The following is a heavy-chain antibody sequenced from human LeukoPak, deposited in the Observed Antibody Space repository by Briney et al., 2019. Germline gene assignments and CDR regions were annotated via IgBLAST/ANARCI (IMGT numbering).Heavy chain of an antibody. CDR2: IYYSGST. CDR1: GGSISSYY. J-gene: IGHJ6*04. Sequence: SETLSLTCTVSGGSISSYYWSWIRQPPRKGLEWIGYIYYSGSTNYNPSLKSRVTISVDTSKNQFSLKLSSVTAADTAVYYCARDLTVIAVAGTDDYYYYGMDVWGKGTTVTVSS. CDR3: ARDLTVIAVAGTDDYYYYGMDV. D-gene: IGHD6-19*01. V-gene: IGHV4-59*01.